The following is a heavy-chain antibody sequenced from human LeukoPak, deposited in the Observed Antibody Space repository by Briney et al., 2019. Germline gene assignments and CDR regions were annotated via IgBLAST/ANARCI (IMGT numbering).Heavy chain of an antibody. Sequence: SVKVSCKASGGTFSSYAISWVRQAPGQGLEWMGGIIPIFGTANYAQKFQGRVTITTDVSTSTAYMELSSLRSDDTAVYYCASSSREREPPLDYWGQGTLVTVSS. CDR2: IIPIFGTA. CDR1: GGTFSSYA. D-gene: IGHD1-26*01. CDR3: ASSSREREPPLDY. V-gene: IGHV1-69*05. J-gene: IGHJ4*02.